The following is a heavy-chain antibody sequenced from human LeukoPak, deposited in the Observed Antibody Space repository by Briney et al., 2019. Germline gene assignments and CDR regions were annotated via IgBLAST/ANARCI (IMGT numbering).Heavy chain of an antibody. J-gene: IGHJ4*02. CDR2: ISSSGSAI. CDR3: AREKLSFFDSSGYFDY. V-gene: IGHV3-48*03. CDR1: GFTFSSYE. D-gene: IGHD3-22*01. Sequence: GGSLRLSCAASGFTFSSYEMNWVRQAPGKGLEWVSYISSSGSAIHYADSVRGRFTISRDNAKNSLYLQMSRLRAEDTAVYYCAREKLSFFDSSGYFDYWGQGTLVTVSS.